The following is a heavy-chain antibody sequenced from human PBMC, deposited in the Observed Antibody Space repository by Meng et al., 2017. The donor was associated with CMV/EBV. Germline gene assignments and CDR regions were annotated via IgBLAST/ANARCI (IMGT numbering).Heavy chain of an antibody. D-gene: IGHD3-3*01. J-gene: IGHJ6*02. CDR1: GYTFTSYG. V-gene: IGHV1-18*01. CDR2: ISAYNGNT. CDR3: ARDLQLNLRFLEWLPLGGNYYYGMDV. Sequence: ASVKVPCKASGYTFTSYGISWVRQAPGQGLEWMGWISAYNGNTNYAQKLQGRVTMTTDTSTSTAYMELRSLRSDDTAVYYCARDLQLNLRFLEWLPLGGNYYYGMDVWGQGTTVTVSS.